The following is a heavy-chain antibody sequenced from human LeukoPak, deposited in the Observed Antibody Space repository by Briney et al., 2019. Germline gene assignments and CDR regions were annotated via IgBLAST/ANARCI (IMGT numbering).Heavy chain of an antibody. J-gene: IGHJ3*02. CDR1: GYSFTGYW. Sequence: GESLKISCKGSGYSFTGYWIGWVRQMPGKGLEWMGIIYPGDSDTRYSPSFQGQVTISADKSISTAYLQWSSLKASDTAMYYCATQTYYYDSSGYSGAFDIWGQGTMVTVSS. CDR3: ATQTYYYDSSGYSGAFDI. V-gene: IGHV5-51*01. CDR2: IYPGDSDT. D-gene: IGHD3-22*01.